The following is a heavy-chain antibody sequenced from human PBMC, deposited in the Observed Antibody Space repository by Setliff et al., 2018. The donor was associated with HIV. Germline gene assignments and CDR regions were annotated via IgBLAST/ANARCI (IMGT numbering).Heavy chain of an antibody. D-gene: IGHD3-22*01. CDR2: INPNNGGT. V-gene: IGHV1-2*02. CDR1: GYTFTGYY. Sequence: ASVKVSCKASGYTFTGYYMHWVRQAPGQGLEWMGWINPNNGGTNYAQKFQGRVTMTRDTSISTAYMELSRLRSDDTAVYYCARDYYDSSGYYQYYFEYWGQGTLVTVSS. CDR3: ARDYYDSSGYYQYYFEY. J-gene: IGHJ4*02.